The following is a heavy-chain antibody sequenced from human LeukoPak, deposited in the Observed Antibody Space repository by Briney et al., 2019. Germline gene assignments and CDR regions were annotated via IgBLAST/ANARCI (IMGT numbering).Heavy chain of an antibody. CDR2: ISGSGGST. CDR1: GFTFSSYA. Sequence: GGSLRLPCAASGFTFSSYAMSWVRQAPGKGLEWVSGISGSGGSTYYADSVKGRFTISRDNSKNTLYLQMNSLRAEDTAVYYCAKGRGYSTTITFDYWGQGTLVTVSS. J-gene: IGHJ4*02. V-gene: IGHV3-23*01. CDR3: AKGRGYSTTITFDY. D-gene: IGHD5-18*01.